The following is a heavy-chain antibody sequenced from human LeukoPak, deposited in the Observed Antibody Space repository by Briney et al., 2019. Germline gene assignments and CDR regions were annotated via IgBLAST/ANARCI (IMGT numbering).Heavy chain of an antibody. J-gene: IGHJ4*02. Sequence: GRSLRLSCAASGFTFSSYGMSWVRQAPGKGLEWVSAISGSGGSTYYADSVKGRFTISRDNSKNTLYLQMNSLRAEDTAVYYCANGGYSYDIDYWGQGTLVTVSS. CDR3: ANGGYSYDIDY. CDR2: ISGSGGST. V-gene: IGHV3-23*01. D-gene: IGHD5-18*01. CDR1: GFTFSSYG.